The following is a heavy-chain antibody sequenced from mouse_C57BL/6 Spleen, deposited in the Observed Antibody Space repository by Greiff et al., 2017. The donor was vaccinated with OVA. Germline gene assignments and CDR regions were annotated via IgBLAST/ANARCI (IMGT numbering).Heavy chain of an antibody. J-gene: IGHJ1*03. CDR2: INPNNGGT. Sequence: EVKLVESGPELVKPGASVKIPCKASGYTFTDYNMDWVKQSHGKSLEWIGDINPNNGGTIYNQKFKGKATLTVDKSSSTAYMELRSLTSEDTAVYYCARRPFYYGSSYGYFDVWGTGTTVTVSS. CDR1: GYTFTDYN. CDR3: ARRPFYYGSSYGYFDV. D-gene: IGHD1-1*01. V-gene: IGHV1-18*01.